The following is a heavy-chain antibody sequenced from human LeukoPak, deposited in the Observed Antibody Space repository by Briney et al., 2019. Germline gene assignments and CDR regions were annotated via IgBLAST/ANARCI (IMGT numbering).Heavy chain of an antibody. CDR2: IYYTGST. J-gene: IGHJ4*02. V-gene: IGHV4-39*01. CDR1: GGSMSSSTYY. D-gene: IGHD3-10*01. Sequence: SETLSLTCTVSGGSMSSSTYYWGWIRQPPGKGLEWIGTIYYTGSTYYNPSLQSRVTISVDTSKNQFSLKLSSVTAADMAVYFCTRRLASGTYRPDYWGQGTLVTVSS. CDR3: TRRLASGTYRPDY.